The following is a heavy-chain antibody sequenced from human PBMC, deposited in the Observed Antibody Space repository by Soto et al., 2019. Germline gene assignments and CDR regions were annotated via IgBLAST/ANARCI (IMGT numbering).Heavy chain of an antibody. CDR1: GYTFTGYY. CDR3: ARSGSYCSSIFFTPPLYYEYCMDV. J-gene: IGHJ6*02. D-gene: IGHD2-2*01. CDR2: INPNSGGT. Sequence: ASVKVSCKDSGYTFTGYYMHWVRQAPGQGLEWMGWINPNSGGTNYAQKFQGWVTMTRATSISTAYMELSRLRSDDTAVYYCARSGSYCSSIFFTPPLYYEYCMDVWGQGTTITAP. V-gene: IGHV1-2*04.